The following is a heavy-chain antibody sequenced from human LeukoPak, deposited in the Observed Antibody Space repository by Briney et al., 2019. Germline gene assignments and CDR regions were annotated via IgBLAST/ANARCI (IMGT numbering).Heavy chain of an antibody. CDR3: ARVPGMPDAFDI. Sequence: PGGSLRLSCAASGFTFSSYGMHWVRRAPGKGLEWVAVIWYDGSNKYYADSVKGRFTISRDNSKNTLYLQMNSLRAEDTAVYYCARVPGMPDAFDIWGQGTMVTVSS. D-gene: IGHD1-26*01. V-gene: IGHV3-33*01. CDR1: GFTFSSYG. CDR2: IWYDGSNK. J-gene: IGHJ3*02.